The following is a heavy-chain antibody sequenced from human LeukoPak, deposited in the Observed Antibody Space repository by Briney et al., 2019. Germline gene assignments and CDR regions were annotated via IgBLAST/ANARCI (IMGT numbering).Heavy chain of an antibody. J-gene: IGHJ4*02. CDR1: GLTFRDAW. CDR2: IKSKGGGGTT. Sequence: PGGSLRLSCAISGLTFRDAWVSWVRQAPGKGLEWVGRIKSKGGGGTTDYAAPVKGRFSISRDDSKKTLYLQMDSLKTEDTAVYYCTHVDAIEDRSGSRGQGTLVTVSS. CDR3: THVDAIEDRSGS. D-gene: IGHD2-8*01. V-gene: IGHV3-15*01.